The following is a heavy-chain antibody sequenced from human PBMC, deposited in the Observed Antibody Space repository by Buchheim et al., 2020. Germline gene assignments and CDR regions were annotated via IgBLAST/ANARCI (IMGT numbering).Heavy chain of an antibody. CDR2: ISSSGSTI. D-gene: IGHD3-3*01. Sequence: EVQLVESGGGLVQPGGSLRLSCAASGFTFSSYEMNWVRQAPGKGLEWVSYISSSGSTIYYADSVKGRFTISRANAKNSLYLQMNSLRAEDTAVYYCARVLEWLLKGDYYYGMDVWGQGTT. CDR3: ARVLEWLLKGDYYYGMDV. CDR1: GFTFSSYE. J-gene: IGHJ6*02. V-gene: IGHV3-48*03.